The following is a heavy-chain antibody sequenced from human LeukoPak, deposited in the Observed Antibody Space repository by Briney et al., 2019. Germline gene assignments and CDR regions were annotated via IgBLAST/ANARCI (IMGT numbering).Heavy chain of an antibody. Sequence: SETLSLTCTVSGGSISSGGYYWSWIRQHPGKGLEWIGYIYYSGSTYYNPSLKSRVTISVDTSKDQFSLKLSSVTAADTAVYYCARTLGYCSSTSCNPLRWFDPWGQGTLVTVSS. D-gene: IGHD2-2*01. CDR3: ARTLGYCSSTSCNPLRWFDP. CDR1: GGSISSGGYY. V-gene: IGHV4-31*03. CDR2: IYYSGST. J-gene: IGHJ5*02.